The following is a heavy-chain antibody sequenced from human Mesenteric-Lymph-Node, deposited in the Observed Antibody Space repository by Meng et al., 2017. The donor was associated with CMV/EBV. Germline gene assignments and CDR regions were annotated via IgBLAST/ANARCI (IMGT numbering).Heavy chain of an antibody. V-gene: IGHV4-39*07. Sequence: SETLSLTCTVSGGSISSSSYYWGWIRQPPGKGLEWIGSIYYSGSTYYNPSLKSRVTISVDTSKNQFSLKLSSVTAADTAVYYCARDRSDYNTHYGMDVWGQGTTVTVSS. CDR3: ARDRSDYNTHYGMDV. J-gene: IGHJ6*02. CDR2: IYYSGST. CDR1: GGSISSSSYY. D-gene: IGHD4-11*01.